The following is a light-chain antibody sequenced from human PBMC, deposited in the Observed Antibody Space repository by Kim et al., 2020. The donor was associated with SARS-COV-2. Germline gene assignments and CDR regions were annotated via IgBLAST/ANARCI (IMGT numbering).Light chain of an antibody. CDR1: VLAKKY. CDR2: KDS. Sequence: SYELTQPSSVSVSPGQTARITCSGDVLAKKYARWFQQKPGQAPVLVIYKDSDRPSGVPERFSGSSSGTTVTLTISGAQVEDEADYYCYSAADNNRVFGGGTQLTVL. CDR3: YSAADNNRV. J-gene: IGLJ2*01. V-gene: IGLV3-27*01.